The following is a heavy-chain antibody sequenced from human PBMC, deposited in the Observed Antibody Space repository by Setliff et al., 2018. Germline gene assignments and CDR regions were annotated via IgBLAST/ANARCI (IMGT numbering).Heavy chain of an antibody. CDR3: ARELRSPFWHIDF. CDR2: FIPILGAT. CDR1: GGTFSSSG. D-gene: IGHD3-16*01. V-gene: IGHV1-69*13. Sequence: ASVKVSCKSSGGTFSSSGITWVRQAPGQGLQWLGRFIPILGATNYAENFQGRVSITADGSTNTVHMEVTSLRTEDTAVYYCARELRSPFWHIDFWGQGTLVTVSS. J-gene: IGHJ4*02.